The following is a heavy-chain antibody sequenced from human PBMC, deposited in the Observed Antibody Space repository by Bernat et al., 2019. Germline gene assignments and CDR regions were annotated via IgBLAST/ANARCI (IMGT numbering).Heavy chain of an antibody. J-gene: IGHJ4*02. Sequence: QLQLQESGPGLVKPSETLSLTCTVSGGSISSCSYYWGWIRQPPGKGLEWIGSIYYSGSTYYNPSLKSRVTISVDTSKNQFSLKLSSVTAADTAVYYCARQIAAAGPTVFDYWGQGTLVTVSS. D-gene: IGHD6-13*01. V-gene: IGHV4-39*01. CDR3: ARQIAAAGPTVFDY. CDR1: GGSISSCSYY. CDR2: IYYSGST.